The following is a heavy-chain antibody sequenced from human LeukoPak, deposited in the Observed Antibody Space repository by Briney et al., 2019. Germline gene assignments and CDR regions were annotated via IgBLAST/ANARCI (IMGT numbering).Heavy chain of an antibody. J-gene: IGHJ4*02. CDR3: AREYSYGGNSEGFDY. V-gene: IGHV3-48*02. CDR1: GFSIVRAW. CDR2: ISSSSSTI. D-gene: IGHD4-23*01. Sequence: GGSLRLSCAASGFSIVRAWMNWVRQAPGKGLEWVSYISSSSSTIYYADSVKGRFTISRDNAKNSLYLQMNSLRDEDTAVYYCAREYSYGGNSEGFDYWGQGTLVTVSS.